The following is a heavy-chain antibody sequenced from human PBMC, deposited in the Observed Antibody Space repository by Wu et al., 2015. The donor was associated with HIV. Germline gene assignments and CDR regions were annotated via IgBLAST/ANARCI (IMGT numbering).Heavy chain of an antibody. Sequence: QVQLVQSGAEVKKPGSSVKVSCKASGGTFSSYAISWVRQAPGQGLEWMGRIIPIFGTANYAQKFQGRVTITADESTSTAYMELSSLRSEDTAVYYCAGEMRGYDFYYYYYGMDVWGQGTTVTVSS. D-gene: IGHD5-12*01. J-gene: IGHJ6*02. V-gene: IGHV1-69*13. CDR2: IIPIFGTA. CDR1: GGTFSSYA. CDR3: AGEMRGYDFYYYYYGMDV.